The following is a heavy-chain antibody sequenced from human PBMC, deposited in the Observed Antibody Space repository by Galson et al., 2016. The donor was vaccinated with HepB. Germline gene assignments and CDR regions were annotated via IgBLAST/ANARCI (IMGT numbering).Heavy chain of an antibody. Sequence: LRLSCAASGFTFTSYSMSWVRQAPGKGLEWVGFIYHSGGTRYNPSLRSRVTMSVDTSKNQFSLNVRSVTAADTAVYYCARGPTLVATFKDYYYGLDAWGQGTTVTVSS. J-gene: IGHJ6*02. CDR1: GFTFTSYS. D-gene: IGHD5-12*01. V-gene: IGHV4-59*01. CDR2: IYHSGGT. CDR3: ARGPTLVATFKDYYYGLDA.